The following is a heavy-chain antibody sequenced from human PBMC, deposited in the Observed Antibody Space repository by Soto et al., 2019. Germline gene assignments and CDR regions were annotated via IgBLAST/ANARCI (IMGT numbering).Heavy chain of an antibody. Sequence: QVQLVQSGAEVKKPGASVKVSCKASGFTFSSYHMHWVRQAPGQGLEWMGTINPSGTSTTYAQKFQDRVTMTRDTSTSTVYMELSSLRSEDTAVYYCARGGSIVAVPTTMGAPFGYWGQGTLVAVSS. CDR3: ARGGSIVAVPTTMGAPFGY. J-gene: IGHJ4*02. D-gene: IGHD2-2*01. CDR1: GFTFSSYH. CDR2: INPSGTST. V-gene: IGHV1-46*03.